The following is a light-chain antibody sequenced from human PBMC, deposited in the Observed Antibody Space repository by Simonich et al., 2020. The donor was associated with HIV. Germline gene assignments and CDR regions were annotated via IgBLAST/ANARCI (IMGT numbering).Light chain of an antibody. Sequence: IVMTQSPDSLAVSLGERATINCTSSQSVFYSSNNNNYLAWYQQKPGQPPKLLIYWASTRESGVPDRFSGSGSGTDFTLTISSLQAEDVAVYYCQQYYSTPPITFGGGTKVEIK. V-gene: IGKV4-1*01. CDR3: QQYYSTPPIT. J-gene: IGKJ4*01. CDR1: QSVFYSSNNNNY. CDR2: WAS.